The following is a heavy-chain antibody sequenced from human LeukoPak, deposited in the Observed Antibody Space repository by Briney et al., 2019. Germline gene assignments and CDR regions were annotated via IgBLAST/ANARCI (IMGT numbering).Heavy chain of an antibody. Sequence: SETLSPTCTVSGGSISSYYWSWIRQPAGKGLEWIGRIYTSGSTNYNPSLKSRVTMSVDTSKNQFSLKLSSVTAADTAVYYCARVAYSSSWPRSYYMDVWGKGTTVTISS. J-gene: IGHJ6*03. V-gene: IGHV4-4*07. CDR1: GGSISSYY. CDR3: ARVAYSSSWPRSYYMDV. D-gene: IGHD6-13*01. CDR2: IYTSGST.